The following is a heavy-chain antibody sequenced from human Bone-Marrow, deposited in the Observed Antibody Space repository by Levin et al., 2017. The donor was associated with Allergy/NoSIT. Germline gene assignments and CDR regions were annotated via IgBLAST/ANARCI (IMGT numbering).Heavy chain of an antibody. J-gene: IGHJ5*02. CDR1: GYTFTSYG. CDR2: ISAYNGNT. D-gene: IGHD4-17*01. CDR3: AREIDYGDYVGWKNWFDP. V-gene: IGHV1-18*01. Sequence: GGSLRLSCKASGYTFTSYGISWVRQAPGQGLEWMGWISAYNGNTNYAQKLQGRVTMTTDTSTSTAYMELRSLRSDDTAVYYCAREIDYGDYVGWKNWFDPWGQGTLVTVSS.